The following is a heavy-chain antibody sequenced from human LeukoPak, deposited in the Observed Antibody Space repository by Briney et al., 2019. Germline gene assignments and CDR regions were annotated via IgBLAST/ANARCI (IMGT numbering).Heavy chain of an antibody. Sequence: PSETLSLTCTVSGGSISSSSYYWGWIRQPPGKGLEWIGSIYYSGSTYYNPSLNSRVTISVDTSKNQFSLKLSSVTAADTAVYYCARDGEHYYFDYWGQGTLVTVSS. CDR2: IYYSGST. D-gene: IGHD1/OR15-1a*01. J-gene: IGHJ4*02. CDR3: ARDGEHYYFDY. V-gene: IGHV4-39*02. CDR1: GGSISSSSYY.